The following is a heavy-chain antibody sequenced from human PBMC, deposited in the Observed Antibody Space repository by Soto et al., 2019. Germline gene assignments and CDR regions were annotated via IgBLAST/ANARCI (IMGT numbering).Heavy chain of an antibody. Sequence: QVQLQESGPGLVKPSETLSLTCTVSGGSVSSGSYYWSWIRQPPGKGLEWIGYIYYSGSTNYNPALKSXXTISVDTSKNQFSLKLSSVTAADTAVYYCARGSGPNDAFDIWGQGTMVTVSS. D-gene: IGHD2-15*01. CDR1: GGSVSSGSYY. J-gene: IGHJ3*02. CDR3: ARGSGPNDAFDI. CDR2: IYYSGST. V-gene: IGHV4-61*01.